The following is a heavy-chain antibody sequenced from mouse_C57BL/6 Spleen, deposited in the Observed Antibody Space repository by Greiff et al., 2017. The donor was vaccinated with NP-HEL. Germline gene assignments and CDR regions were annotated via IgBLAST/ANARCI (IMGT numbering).Heavy chain of an antibody. D-gene: IGHD1-1*01. CDR1: GYTFTSYW. Sequence: VQLQQSGAELVKPGASVKLSCKASGYTFTSYWMQWVKQRPGQGLEWIGEIDPSDSYTNYNQKFKGKATLTVDTSSSTAYMQLSSLTSEDSAVYYCERENGGSSYDYWGQGTTLTVSS. CDR3: ERENGGSSYDY. V-gene: IGHV1-50*01. CDR2: IDPSDSYT. J-gene: IGHJ2*01.